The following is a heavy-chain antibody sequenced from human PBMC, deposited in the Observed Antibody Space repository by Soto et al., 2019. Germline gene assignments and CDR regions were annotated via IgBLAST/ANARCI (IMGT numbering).Heavy chain of an antibody. Sequence: QVQLQESGPGLVKPSETLSLTCTVSGGSISSYYWSWIRQPPGKGLEWIGYIYYSGSTNYNPSLKSRVTISVDTSKNQFSLNLSSVTAADTAVYYCAREGRYCSGGSCYARDRFNYYYYYYMDVWGKGTTVTVSS. J-gene: IGHJ6*03. CDR2: IYYSGST. CDR1: GGSISSYY. CDR3: AREGRYCSGGSCYARDRFNYYYYYYMDV. V-gene: IGHV4-59*01. D-gene: IGHD2-15*01.